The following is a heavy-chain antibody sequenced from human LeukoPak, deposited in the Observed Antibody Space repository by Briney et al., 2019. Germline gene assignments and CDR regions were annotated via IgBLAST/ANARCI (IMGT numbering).Heavy chain of an antibody. CDR1: GFTFTSYA. Sequence: GGSLRLSCAASGFTFTSYAMSWVRQAPGKGLEWVSSISASGDTTYYADSVKDRFTISRDNSKNTLYVQMNSLRAEDTALYYCARRPNYCSTSSCLDYWGQATLVTVSS. D-gene: IGHD2-2*01. V-gene: IGHV3-23*01. CDR3: ARRPNYCSTSSCLDY. CDR2: ISASGDTT. J-gene: IGHJ4*02.